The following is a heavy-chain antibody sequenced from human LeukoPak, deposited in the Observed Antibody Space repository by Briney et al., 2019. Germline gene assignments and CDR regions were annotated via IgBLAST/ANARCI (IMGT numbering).Heavy chain of an antibody. CDR1: GFSLSTTGVG. J-gene: IGHJ4*02. Sequence: SGPTLVDPTQTLTLTCTFSGFSLSTTGVGVGWIRQPPGKALEWLAVTYWNNDKSYSPSLKSRLTITKDTSKNQVVLIMTNMDPVDTATYYCAHKGRGSGSYTMWGQGTLVTVSS. CDR2: TYWNNDK. D-gene: IGHD3-10*01. V-gene: IGHV2-5*01. CDR3: AHKGRGSGSYTM.